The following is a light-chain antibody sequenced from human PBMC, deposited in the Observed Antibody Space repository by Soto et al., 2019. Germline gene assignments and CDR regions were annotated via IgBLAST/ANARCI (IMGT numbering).Light chain of an antibody. CDR2: GNS. J-gene: IGLJ1*01. CDR3: HSCTCGQGANV. Sequence: QSVLTQPPSVSGAPGQRVTISCTGSSSNIGAGYDVHWYQQLPGTAPKLLIYGNSNRPSGVPDRFSGSKSGTSASLATTGLRADYCHDYNYHSCTCGQGANVFVTGTVPTVL. CDR1: SSNIGAGYD. V-gene: IGLV1-40*01.